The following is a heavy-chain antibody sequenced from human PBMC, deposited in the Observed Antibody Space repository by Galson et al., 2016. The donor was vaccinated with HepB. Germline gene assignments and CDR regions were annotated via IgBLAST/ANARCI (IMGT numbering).Heavy chain of an antibody. CDR1: GGSISSDGYF. V-gene: IGHV4-31*03. CDR3: ARTIGVVMSYFDY. Sequence: TLSLTCTISGGSISSDGYFWSWIRQHPGKGLEWIGYIYYSGSTYYNSSLKSRVTISIDTSKNQFSLKLSSVTAADTAVYYCARTIGVVMSYFDYWGQGTLFTVSS. CDR2: IYYSGST. J-gene: IGHJ4*02. D-gene: IGHD3-3*01.